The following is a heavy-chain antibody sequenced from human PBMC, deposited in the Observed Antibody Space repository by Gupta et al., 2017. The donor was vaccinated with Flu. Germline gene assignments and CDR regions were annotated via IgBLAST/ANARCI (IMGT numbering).Heavy chain of an antibody. J-gene: IGHJ4*02. CDR3: ARGHCSSGNCYSDY. CDR2: ISSSSTI. V-gene: IGHV3-48*01. D-gene: IGHD2-15*01. Sequence: RQAPGKGLDWFSYISSSSTIYYADSVKGRFTISRDNAKNSLYLQMDSLRAEDTAVYYCARGHCSSGNCYSDYWGQGTLVTVSS.